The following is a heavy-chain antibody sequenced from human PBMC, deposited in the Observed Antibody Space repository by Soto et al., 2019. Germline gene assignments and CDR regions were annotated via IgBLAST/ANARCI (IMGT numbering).Heavy chain of an antibody. J-gene: IGHJ6*02. CDR3: ARDRDIVLMVYAISLGDYYYYGMDV. CDR1: VYTFTSYG. Sequence: GASVKVSCKASVYTFTSYGISWVRQAPGQGLEWMGWISAYNGNTNYTQKLQGRVTMTTDTSTSTAYMELRSLRSDDTAVYYCARDRDIVLMVYAISLGDYYYYGMDVWGQGTTVTVSS. D-gene: IGHD2-8*01. V-gene: IGHV1-18*01. CDR2: ISAYNGNT.